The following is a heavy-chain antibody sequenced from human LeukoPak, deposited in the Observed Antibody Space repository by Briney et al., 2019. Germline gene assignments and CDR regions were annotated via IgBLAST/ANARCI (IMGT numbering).Heavy chain of an antibody. J-gene: IGHJ6*04. D-gene: IGHD3-10*01. CDR3: ASGYGSGSYRYYYGMDV. V-gene: IGHV4-38-2*01. CDR2: IYHSGST. Sequence: SETLSLTCAVSGYSISSGDCWGWIRQPPGKGLEWIGSIYHSGSTYYNPSLKSRVTISVDTSKNQFSLKLSSVTAADTAVYYCASGYGSGSYRYYYGMDVWGKGTTVTVSS. CDR1: GYSISSGDC.